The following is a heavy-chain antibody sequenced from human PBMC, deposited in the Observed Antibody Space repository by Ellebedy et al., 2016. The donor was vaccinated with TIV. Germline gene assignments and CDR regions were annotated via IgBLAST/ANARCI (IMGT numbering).Heavy chain of an antibody. D-gene: IGHD3-10*01. J-gene: IGHJ6*02. CDR1: GFTFSDYY. Sequence: GESLKISCAASGFTFSDYYMSWIRQAPGKGLEWVSYISSSGTTIYYADSVKGRFTISRDNAKNSLFLQMNSLRPEDTAVYFCAKIVYTNRPGSYYYYGMDVWGQGTTVTVSS. V-gene: IGHV3-11*04. CDR2: ISSSGTTI. CDR3: AKIVYTNRPGSYYYYGMDV.